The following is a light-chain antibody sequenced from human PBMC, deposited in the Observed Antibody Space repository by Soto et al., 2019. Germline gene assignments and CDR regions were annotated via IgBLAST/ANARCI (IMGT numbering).Light chain of an antibody. Sequence: QSALTQPPSASGSPGQSVTISCTGTSSDVGIYNYVSWYQQHPGKAPKLMIYEVSKRPSGVPDRFSGSKSGNTASLTVSGLQAEDEADYYCSYAGSNKALFGGGTKLTVL. J-gene: IGLJ2*01. CDR2: EVS. V-gene: IGLV2-8*01. CDR1: SSDVGIYNY. CDR3: SYAGSNKAL.